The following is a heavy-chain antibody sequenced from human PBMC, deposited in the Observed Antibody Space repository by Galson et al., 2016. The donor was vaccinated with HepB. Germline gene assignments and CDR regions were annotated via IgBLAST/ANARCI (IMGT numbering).Heavy chain of an antibody. J-gene: IGHJ4*02. CDR1: GFTFDDNV. CDR3: ASGDSASLWRYYFDH. V-gene: IGHV3-20*04. Sequence: SLRLSCATFGFTFDDNVMHWVRQAPGKGLEWVSSINHNGYNTYYADSVKGRFTISRDNSKNTLSLQMNSLRAEDTAIYYCASGDSASLWRYYFDHWGQGAVVTVSS. CDR2: INHNGYNT. D-gene: IGHD1-26*01.